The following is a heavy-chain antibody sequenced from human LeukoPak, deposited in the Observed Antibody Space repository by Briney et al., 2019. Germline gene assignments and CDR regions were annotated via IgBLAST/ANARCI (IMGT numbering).Heavy chain of an antibody. J-gene: IGHJ4*02. Sequence: PGGSLRLSCAASGFTFDDYAMHWVRQAPGKGLEWVSGISWNSGSIGYADSVKGRFTTSRDNAKNSLYLQMNSLRAEDTAVYYCARVYDVLTGGFDHWGQGTLVTVSS. CDR3: ARVYDVLTGGFDH. V-gene: IGHV3-9*01. CDR1: GFTFDDYA. CDR2: ISWNSGSI. D-gene: IGHD3-9*01.